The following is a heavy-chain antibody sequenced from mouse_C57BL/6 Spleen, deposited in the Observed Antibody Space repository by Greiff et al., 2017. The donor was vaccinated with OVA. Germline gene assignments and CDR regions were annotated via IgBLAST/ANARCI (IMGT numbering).Heavy chain of an antibody. D-gene: IGHD2-3*01. CDR1: GFNIKDDY. CDR2: IDPENGDT. CDR3: TGDGPFAY. V-gene: IGHV14-4*01. Sequence: EVQLQQSGAELVRPGASVKLSCTASGFNIKDDYMHWVKQRPEQGLEWIGWIDPENGDTEYASKFQGKATITADTSSNTAYLQLSSLTSEDTAVYYCTGDGPFAYWGQGTLVTVSA. J-gene: IGHJ3*01.